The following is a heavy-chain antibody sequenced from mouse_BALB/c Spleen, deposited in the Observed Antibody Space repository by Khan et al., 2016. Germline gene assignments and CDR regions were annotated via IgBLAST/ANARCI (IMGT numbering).Heavy chain of an antibody. CDR1: GYTFTSYW. CDR3: ATKSTTGYYYAMDY. Sequence: QVQLKESGAELVKPGASVKMSCKASGYTFTSYWMHWVKQRPGQGLEWIGYINPSTGYTEYNQKFKDKATLPADKSSSTAYMQLSSLTSKDSAVYDCATKSTTGYYYAMDYWGQGTSVTVSS. CDR2: INPSTGYT. J-gene: IGHJ4*01. V-gene: IGHV1-7*01. D-gene: IGHD2-4*01.